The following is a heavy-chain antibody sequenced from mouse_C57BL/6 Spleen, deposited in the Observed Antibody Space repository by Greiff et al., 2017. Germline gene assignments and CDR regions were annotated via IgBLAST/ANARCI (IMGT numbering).Heavy chain of an antibody. CDR1: GYTFTSYW. Sequence: QVQLQQSGAELVKPGASVKMSCKASGYTFTSYWITWVKQRPGQGLEWIGDIYPGSGSTNYNEKFKSKATLTVDTSSSTAYMQLSSLTSEDSAVYYCARPSYSVGYFDVWGTGTTVTVSS. CDR2: IYPGSGST. CDR3: ARPSYSVGYFDV. D-gene: IGHD2-10*01. V-gene: IGHV1-55*01. J-gene: IGHJ1*03.